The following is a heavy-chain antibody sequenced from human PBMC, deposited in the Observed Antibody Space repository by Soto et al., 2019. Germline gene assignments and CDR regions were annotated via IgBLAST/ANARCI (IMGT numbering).Heavy chain of an antibody. J-gene: IGHJ6*04. CDR1: GGSISSSSYY. CDR2: IYYSGST. CDR3: ARRLYYDSSGFEGGGMDV. V-gene: IGHV4-39*01. D-gene: IGHD3-22*01. Sequence: PSETLSLTCTVSGGSISSSSYYWGWIRQPPGKGLEWIGSIYYSGSTYYNPSPKSRVTISVDTSKNQFSLKLSSVTAADTAVYYCARRLYYDSSGFEGGGMDVWCKGTTVT.